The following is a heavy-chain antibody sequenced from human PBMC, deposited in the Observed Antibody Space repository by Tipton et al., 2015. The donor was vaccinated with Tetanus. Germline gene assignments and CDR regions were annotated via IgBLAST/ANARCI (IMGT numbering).Heavy chain of an antibody. V-gene: IGHV4-31*03. CDR2: ISNSGST. J-gene: IGHJ3*02. D-gene: IGHD3-22*01. CDR3: ARRGDYVFYYESSGYLWGAAFDI. CDR1: GGSISSDGAY. Sequence: LRLSCTVSGGSISSDGAYWSWIRQHPGEGLEWIGYISNSGSTYYNPSLKSRMTISVDTSQKQISLKVNSVTAADTAVYYCARRGDYVFYYESSGYLWGAAFDIWGQGTMVSVSA.